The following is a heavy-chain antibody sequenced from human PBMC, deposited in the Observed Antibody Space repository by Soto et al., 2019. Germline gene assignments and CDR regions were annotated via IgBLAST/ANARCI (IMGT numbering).Heavy chain of an antibody. V-gene: IGHV1-2*02. Sequence: ASVKVSCKASGYTFTDYYMHWLRQAPGQGPEWMGWINCNSGGTDYAQRFKGRVTMTRDTSISTAYMEVSRLKSDDTAVYYCARAHRDFWSGNPPFDYWGQGTLVTVSS. CDR3: ARAHRDFWSGNPPFDY. CDR1: GYTFTDYY. D-gene: IGHD3-3*01. CDR2: INCNSGGT. J-gene: IGHJ4*02.